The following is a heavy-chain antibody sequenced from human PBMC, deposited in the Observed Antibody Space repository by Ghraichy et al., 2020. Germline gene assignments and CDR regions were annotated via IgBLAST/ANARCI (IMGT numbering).Heavy chain of an antibody. CDR1: GGSISSGSYY. CDR3: ARTFHYDILTGTRMAAFDI. Sequence: SLTCTVSGGSISSGSYYWSWIRQPAGKGLEWIGRIYTSGSTNYNPSLKSRVTISVDTSKNQFSLKLSSVTAADTAVYYCARTFHYDILTGTRMAAFDIWGQGTMVTVSS. D-gene: IGHD3-9*01. V-gene: IGHV4-61*02. J-gene: IGHJ3*02. CDR2: IYTSGST.